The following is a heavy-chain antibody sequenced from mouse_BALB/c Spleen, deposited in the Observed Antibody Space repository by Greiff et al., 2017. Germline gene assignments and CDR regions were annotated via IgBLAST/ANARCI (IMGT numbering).Heavy chain of an antibody. CDR1: GFAFSSYD. D-gene: IGHD6-1*01. CDR3: ARPGLPDYAMDY. V-gene: IGHV5-12-1*01. J-gene: IGHJ4*01. Sequence: DVKLVESGGGLVKPGGSLKLSCAASGFAFSSYDMSWVRQTPEKRLEWVAYISSGGGSTYYPDTVKGRFTISRDNAKNTLYLQMSSLKSEDTAMYYCARPGLPDYAMDYWGQGTSVTVSS. CDR2: ISSGGGST.